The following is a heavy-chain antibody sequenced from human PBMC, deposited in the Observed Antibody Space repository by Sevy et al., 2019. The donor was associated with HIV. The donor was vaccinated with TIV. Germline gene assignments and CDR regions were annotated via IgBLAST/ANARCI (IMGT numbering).Heavy chain of an antibody. Sequence: WGSLRLSCAASGFTFSSYGMHWVRQAPGKGLEWVAVISYDGSNKYYADSVKGRFTISRDNSKNTLYLQMNSLRAEDTAVYYCAKDAVVRGASSYGMDVWGQGTTVTVSS. CDR2: ISYDGSNK. V-gene: IGHV3-30*18. CDR3: AKDAVVRGASSYGMDV. J-gene: IGHJ6*02. D-gene: IGHD3-10*01. CDR1: GFTFSSYG.